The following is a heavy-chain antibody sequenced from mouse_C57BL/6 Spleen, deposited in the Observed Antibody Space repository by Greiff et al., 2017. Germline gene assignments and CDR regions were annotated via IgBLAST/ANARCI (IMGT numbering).Heavy chain of an antibody. CDR1: GIDFSRYW. Sequence: EVKLEESGGGLVQPGGSLKLSCAASGIDFSRYWMSWVRRAPGKGLEWIGEINPDSSTINYAPSLKDKFIISRDNAKNTLYLQMSKVRSEDTALYYCASQDLLWLRRAMDYWGQGTSVTVSS. J-gene: IGHJ4*01. CDR2: INPDSSTI. CDR3: ASQDLLWLRRAMDY. V-gene: IGHV4-1*01. D-gene: IGHD2-2*01.